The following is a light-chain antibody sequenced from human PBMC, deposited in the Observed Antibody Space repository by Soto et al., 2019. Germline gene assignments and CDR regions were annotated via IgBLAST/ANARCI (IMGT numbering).Light chain of an antibody. V-gene: IGKV3-20*01. CDR2: GAS. CDR3: QHYGSSRT. Sequence: EILFTQSPGTLSLSPGERATLSCRASQSVSSSSLAWYQQKPGQARRLLIFGASSRATGIPDRFSGGGSGTVFTLTIRRLEPEDFAVYYCQHYGSSRTFGQGTKVDIK. CDR1: QSVSSSS. J-gene: IGKJ1*01.